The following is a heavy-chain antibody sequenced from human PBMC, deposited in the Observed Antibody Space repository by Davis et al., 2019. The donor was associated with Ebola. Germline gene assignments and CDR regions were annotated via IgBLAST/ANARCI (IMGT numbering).Heavy chain of an antibody. CDR1: GFTFSSYS. CDR3: VKDRGGYDWGGHYYYGMDV. V-gene: IGHV3-21*01. CDR2: ISSSSSYI. J-gene: IGHJ6*02. D-gene: IGHD5-12*01. Sequence: GGSLRLSCAASGFTFSSYSMNWVRQASGKGLEWVSSISSSSSYIYYADSVKGRFTISRDNSKNTLYLQMSSLRAEDTAVYYCVKDRGGYDWGGHYYYGMDVWGQGTTVTVSS.